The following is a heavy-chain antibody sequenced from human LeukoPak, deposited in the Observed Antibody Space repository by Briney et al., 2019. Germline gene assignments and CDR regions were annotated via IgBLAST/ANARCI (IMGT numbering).Heavy chain of an antibody. D-gene: IGHD2-15*01. V-gene: IGHV1-18*01. J-gene: IGHJ6*02. Sequence: ASAKVSCKASGYTFSSYGFSWVRQAPGQGLEWMGWINAYNGNTNYAQNLQGRVTMTTDTSTSTAYMELRSLRSDDTAVYYCARSKRICSGGSCYRSPEYYYYGMDVWGQGTTVTVSS. CDR1: GYTFSSYG. CDR3: ARSKRICSGGSCYRSPEYYYYGMDV. CDR2: INAYNGNT.